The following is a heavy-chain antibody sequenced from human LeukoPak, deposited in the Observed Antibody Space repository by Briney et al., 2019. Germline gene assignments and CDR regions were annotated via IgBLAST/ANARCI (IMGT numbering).Heavy chain of an antibody. Sequence: TSETLSLTCTVSGGSISSYYWSWIRQPPGKGLEWIGYIYYSGSTNYNPSLKSRVTISVDTSMHQFSLKLTSVTAADTAVYYCARHGGGFGSGTYYNFDYWGQGTLVTVSS. CDR2: IYYSGST. V-gene: IGHV4-59*08. CDR1: GGSISSYY. D-gene: IGHD3-10*01. J-gene: IGHJ4*02. CDR3: ARHGGGFGSGTYYNFDY.